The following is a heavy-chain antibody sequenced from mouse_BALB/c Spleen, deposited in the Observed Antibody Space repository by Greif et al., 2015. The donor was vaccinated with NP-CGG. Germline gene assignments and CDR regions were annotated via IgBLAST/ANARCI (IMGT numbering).Heavy chain of an antibody. CDR1: GYAFSSYW. CDR2: IYPGDGDT. D-gene: IGHD2-1*01. V-gene: IGHV1-80*01. CDR3: ARVGNYYFDY. Sequence: QVQLQQSEAELVRPGSSVKISCKASGYAFSSYWVNWVKQRPGQGLEWIGQIYPGDGDTNYNGKFKGKATLTADKSSSTAYMQLSSLTSEDSAVYFCARVGNYYFDYWGQGTTLTVSS. J-gene: IGHJ2*01.